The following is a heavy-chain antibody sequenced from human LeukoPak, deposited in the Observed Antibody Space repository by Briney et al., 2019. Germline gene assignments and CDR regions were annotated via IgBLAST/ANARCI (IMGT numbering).Heavy chain of an antibody. J-gene: IGHJ4*02. Sequence: GASVKVSCKASGYTFTDYNMYWGRQGPRQGLEWMGWMNPNSGGTDYAQKFQGRLTMTRDTSISTASMELSRLRSDDTALYYCARVGYCSGTTCCSYFFAYWGQGTLVTVSS. D-gene: IGHD2-15*01. CDR3: ARVGYCSGTTCCSYFFAY. CDR2: MNPNSGGT. V-gene: IGHV1-2*02. CDR1: GYTFTDYN.